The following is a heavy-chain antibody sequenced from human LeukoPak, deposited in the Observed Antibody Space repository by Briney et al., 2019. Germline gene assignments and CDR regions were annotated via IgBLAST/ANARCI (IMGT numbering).Heavy chain of an antibody. V-gene: IGHV3-21*01. J-gene: IGHJ3*02. CDR3: ARDGSGYCSSTSCYGVGTFDI. CDR2: ISSSSSYI. Sequence: AGSLRLSCAASGFTFSSYSMNWVRQAPGKGMEWVSSISSSSSYIYYADSVKGRFTISRDNAKNSLYLQMNSLRAEDTAVYYCARDGSGYCSSTSCYGVGTFDIWGQGTMVTVSS. D-gene: IGHD2-2*01. CDR1: GFTFSSYS.